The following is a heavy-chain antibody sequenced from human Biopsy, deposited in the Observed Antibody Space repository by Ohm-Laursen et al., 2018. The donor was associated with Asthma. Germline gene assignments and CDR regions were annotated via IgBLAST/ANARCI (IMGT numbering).Heavy chain of an antibody. CDR3: ERGDSSNWSHYYFDY. V-gene: IGHV3-74*01. CDR2: VKGDGRRT. D-gene: IGHD3-22*01. J-gene: IGHJ4*02. Sequence: SLRLSCAASGLTFSDYWMHWVRQAPGKGLEWVSRVKGDGRRTSYADSVKGRFTISRDNAKNTLYLQMHSLRAEDTAVYYCERGDSSNWSHYYFDYWGQGTLVTVSS. CDR1: GLTFSDYW.